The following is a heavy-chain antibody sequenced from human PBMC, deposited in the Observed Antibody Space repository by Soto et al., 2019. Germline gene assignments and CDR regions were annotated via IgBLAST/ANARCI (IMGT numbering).Heavy chain of an antibody. CDR2: ISGSGGST. V-gene: IGHV3-23*01. CDR3: AKVMTHRPIDAFDI. CDR1: GFTFSSYA. D-gene: IGHD3-16*01. Sequence: EVQLLESGGGLVQPGGSLRLSCAASGFTFSSYAMSWVRQXPGXGXXWVSAISGSGGSTYYADSVKGRFTISRDNSKNTLYLQMNSLRAEDTAVYYCAKVMTHRPIDAFDIWGQGTMVTVSS. J-gene: IGHJ3*02.